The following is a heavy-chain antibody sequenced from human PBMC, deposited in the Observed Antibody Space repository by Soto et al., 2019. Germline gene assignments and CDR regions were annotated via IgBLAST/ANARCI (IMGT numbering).Heavy chain of an antibody. CDR1: GYSFTSYW. J-gene: IGHJ6*02. Sequence: PGESLKISCKGSGYSFTSYWISWVRQMPGKGLEWMGIIYPGDSDTRYSPSFQGQVTISADKSISTAYLQWSSLKASDTAMYYCARTSAAGKNYNGMDVWGQGTTVTVSS. CDR3: ARTSAAGKNYNGMDV. D-gene: IGHD6-13*01. V-gene: IGHV5-51*01. CDR2: IYPGDSDT.